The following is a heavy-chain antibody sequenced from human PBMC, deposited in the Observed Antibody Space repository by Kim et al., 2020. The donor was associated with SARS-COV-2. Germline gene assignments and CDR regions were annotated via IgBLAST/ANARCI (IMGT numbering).Heavy chain of an antibody. CDR2: FI. Sequence: FIYYADSVKGRFTISRDNAKNSLVLQMNSLRAEDTAVYYCARERHTFDYWGQGTLVTVSS. V-gene: IGHV3-21*01. J-gene: IGHJ4*02. CDR3: ARERHTFDY.